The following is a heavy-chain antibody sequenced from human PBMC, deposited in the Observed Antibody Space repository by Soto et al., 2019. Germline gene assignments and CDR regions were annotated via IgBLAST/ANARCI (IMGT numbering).Heavy chain of an antibody. CDR1: GFTFSDYA. Sequence: VQLVESGGGVVQPGRSLRLSCAASGFTFSDYAMHWVRQAPGKGLEWVAVVSHDGSNTHYADSVKGRFTISRASSKNTVSLDMTSLRAAATAVYYCAKGGRQWLFTSDFNYWGQGALVTVSS. V-gene: IGHV3-30*18. J-gene: IGHJ4*02. D-gene: IGHD6-19*01. CDR3: AKGGRQWLFTSDFNY. CDR2: VSHDGSNT.